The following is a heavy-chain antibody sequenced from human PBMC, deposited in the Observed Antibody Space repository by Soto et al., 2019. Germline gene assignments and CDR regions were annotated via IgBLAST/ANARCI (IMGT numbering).Heavy chain of an antibody. CDR3: ARGLAYCGGDCYSRFDL. Sequence: QVQLVESGGGVVQPGRSLRLSCAASGFTFSSYGMHWVRQAPGKGLEWVAVISYDGSNKYYADSVKGRFTISRDNSKNXXYLQLNRLRDEDTAVYYCARGLAYCGGDCYSRFDLWGRGTLVVVSS. V-gene: IGHV3-30*03. D-gene: IGHD2-21*02. CDR2: ISYDGSNK. CDR1: GFTFSSYG. J-gene: IGHJ2*01.